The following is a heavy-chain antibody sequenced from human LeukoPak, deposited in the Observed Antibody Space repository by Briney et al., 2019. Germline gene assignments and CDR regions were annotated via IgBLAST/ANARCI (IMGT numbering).Heavy chain of an antibody. J-gene: IGHJ4*02. D-gene: IGHD3-22*01. Sequence: GGSLRLSCAASGFTFSNYAKSCVRQAPGKGLEWVSVISGSGGGTYYADSVKGRFTISRDNSKNTLYVQMNSLRAEDTAVYYCAKEEMYFYDGSGYYDSWGQGTLVTVSS. CDR1: GFTFSNYA. CDR2: ISGSGGGT. V-gene: IGHV3-23*01. CDR3: AKEEMYFYDGSGYYDS.